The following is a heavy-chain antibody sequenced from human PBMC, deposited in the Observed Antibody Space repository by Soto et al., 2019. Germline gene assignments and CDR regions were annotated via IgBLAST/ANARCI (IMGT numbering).Heavy chain of an antibody. Sequence: QVQLQESGPGLVKPSETLSLTCTVSGGPISSYYWSWIRQPPGKGLEWIGYIYYSGITNYNPSLKSRVTISVDTSKNQFSLKLSSVTAADTAVYYCARYKSNYYYGMDVWGQGTTVTVSS. V-gene: IGHV4-59*01. CDR2: IYYSGIT. J-gene: IGHJ6*02. CDR3: ARYKSNYYYGMDV. D-gene: IGHD1-20*01. CDR1: GGPISSYY.